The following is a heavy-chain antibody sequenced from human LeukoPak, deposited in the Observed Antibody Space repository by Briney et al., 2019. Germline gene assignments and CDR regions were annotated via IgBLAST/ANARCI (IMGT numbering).Heavy chain of an antibody. Sequence: KRGESLKISCKGSGYRFNAYWIAWVRELPGKGLEWMGIIYPDDSDTRYSPFFHGQVTISADNSVRTAYLQCSSMKASDTAMYYCARPNITSYYDSRGYDAVDVWGQGTMVTVSS. J-gene: IGHJ3*01. CDR1: GYRFNAYW. D-gene: IGHD3-22*01. CDR3: ARPNITSYYDSRGYDAVDV. CDR2: IYPDDSDT. V-gene: IGHV5-51*01.